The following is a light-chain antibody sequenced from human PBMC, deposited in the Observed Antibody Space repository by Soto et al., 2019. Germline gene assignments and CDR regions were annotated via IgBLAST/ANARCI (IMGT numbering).Light chain of an antibody. V-gene: IGKV3-15*01. CDR3: QQYNNWPGT. J-gene: IGKJ1*01. Sequence: EIVMTQSPATLSVSPGERAILSCRASQSVSSNLAWYQQKPGQAPRLLIYGASTRVTGIPARFSGGGSGTEFTLTISSLQSEDFAVYYCQQYNNWPGTFGQGTKVEIK. CDR2: GAS. CDR1: QSVSSN.